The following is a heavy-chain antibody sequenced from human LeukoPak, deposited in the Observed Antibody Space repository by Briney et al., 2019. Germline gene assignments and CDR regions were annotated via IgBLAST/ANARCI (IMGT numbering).Heavy chain of an antibody. CDR2: IRSKANSYAK. CDR3: TRSPSYGPF. Sequence: GGSLRLSCAASGFTFSGSAMHWVRQASGKGLEWVGRIRSKANSYAKAYAASVKGRFTISRDDSKNTAYLQMNSLKTEDTAVYYCTRSPSYGPFGGQGTLVTVSS. D-gene: IGHD5-18*01. CDR1: GFTFSGSA. V-gene: IGHV3-73*01. J-gene: IGHJ4*02.